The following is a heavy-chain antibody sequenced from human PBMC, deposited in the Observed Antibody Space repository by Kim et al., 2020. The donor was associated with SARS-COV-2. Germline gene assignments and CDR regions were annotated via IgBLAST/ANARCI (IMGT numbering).Heavy chain of an antibody. V-gene: IGHV1-46*01. J-gene: IGHJ6*02. Sequence: ASVKVSCKASGYTFTSYYMHWVRQAPGQGLEWMGIINPSGGSTSYAQKFQGRVTMTRDTSTSTVYMELSSLRSEDTAVYYCARDQCCSSTSLLGGMDVWGQGTTVTVSS. D-gene: IGHD2-2*01. CDR3: ARDQCCSSTSLLGGMDV. CDR1: GYTFTSYY. CDR2: INPSGGST.